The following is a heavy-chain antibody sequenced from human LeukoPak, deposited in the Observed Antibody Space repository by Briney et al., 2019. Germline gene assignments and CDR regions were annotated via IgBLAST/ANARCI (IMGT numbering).Heavy chain of an antibody. CDR2: ISSSGSTI. D-gene: IGHD3-10*01. V-gene: IGHV3-48*03. J-gene: IGHJ6*03. CDR1: GFTFSSYE. CDR3: ARGPYASGTYGRRGWVHYMDV. Sequence: PGGSLRLSCAASGFTFSSYEMNWVRQAPGKGLEWVSYISSSGSTIYYADSVKGRFTISRDNAKNSLYLQMNSLRAEDTAVYYCARGPYASGTYGRRGWVHYMDVWGKGTTVTIFS.